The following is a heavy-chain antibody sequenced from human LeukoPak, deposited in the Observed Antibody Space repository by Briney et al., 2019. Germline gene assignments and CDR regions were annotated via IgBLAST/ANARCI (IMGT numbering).Heavy chain of an antibody. V-gene: IGHV1-18*01. CDR3: TRPSVVPAAKDSGFDP. J-gene: IGHJ5*02. D-gene: IGHD2-2*01. CDR2: ISAYNGNT. Sequence: ASVKVSCKASGYTFTSYGISWVRQAPGQGLEWMGWISAYNGNTNYAQKLQGRVTMTTDTSTSTAYMELRSLRSDDTAVYYCTRPSVVPAAKDSGFDPWGQGTLVTVSS. CDR1: GYTFTSYG.